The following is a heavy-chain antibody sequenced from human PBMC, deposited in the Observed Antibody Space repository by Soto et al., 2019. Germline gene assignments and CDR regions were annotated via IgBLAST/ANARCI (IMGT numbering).Heavy chain of an antibody. CDR2: IIPIFGTA. J-gene: IGHJ6*02. CDR3: ARVRGEQQDYYYGMDV. CDR1: GGTFSSYA. Sequence: AASVKVSCKASGGTFSSYAISWVRQAPGQGLEWMGGIIPIFGTANYAQKFQGRVTITADKSTSTAYMELSSLRSEDTAVYYCARVRGEQQDYYYGMDVWGQGTTVTVSS. V-gene: IGHV1-69*06.